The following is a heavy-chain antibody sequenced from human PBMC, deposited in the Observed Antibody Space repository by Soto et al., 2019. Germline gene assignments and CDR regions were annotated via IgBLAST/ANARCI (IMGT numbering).Heavy chain of an antibody. J-gene: IGHJ3*02. Sequence: PGGSLRLPCAASGFTFSNYAMRWVRQAPGKGLEWVSLVSATAGTTYYTDSVKGRLTVSRGNSKNTICLQMKSLRAEDTAVYYCAKDLGPQTVPPTFEISGQGTMVTVSS. CDR2: VSATAGTT. D-gene: IGHD3-16*01. CDR3: AKDLGPQTVPPTFEI. V-gene: IGHV3-23*01. CDR1: GFTFSNYA.